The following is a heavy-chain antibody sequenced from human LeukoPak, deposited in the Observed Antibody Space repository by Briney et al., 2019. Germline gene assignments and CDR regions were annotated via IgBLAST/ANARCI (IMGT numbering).Heavy chain of an antibody. J-gene: IGHJ4*02. V-gene: IGHV4-39*07. CDR1: GGSVTSSSYY. CDR3: ARVSGWNPLEAAHLDY. CDR2: MYYSGST. Sequence: SETLSLTCTVSGGSVTSSSYYWGWIRQPPGKGLEWIGSMYYSGSTYYNPSLKSRVTTSVDTSKNQVSLKLSSVTAADTAVYSCARVSGWNPLEAAHLDYWGQGTLVTVSS. D-gene: IGHD6-19*01.